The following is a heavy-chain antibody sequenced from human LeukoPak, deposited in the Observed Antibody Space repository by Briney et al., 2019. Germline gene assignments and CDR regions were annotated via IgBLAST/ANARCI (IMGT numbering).Heavy chain of an antibody. CDR2: ITAYNGNT. CDR1: GYTFTSHG. CDR3: ARSLGPAAILGYYFDY. D-gene: IGHD2-2*02. J-gene: IGHJ4*02. V-gene: IGHV1-18*01. Sequence: ASVKVTCKASGYTFTSHGISWVRQAPGQGRAWMGCITAYNGNTNYAQKLQGRVTMNTDTSTSTAYMELRSLRSDDTAVYYCARSLGPAAILGYYFDYWGQGTLVTVSS.